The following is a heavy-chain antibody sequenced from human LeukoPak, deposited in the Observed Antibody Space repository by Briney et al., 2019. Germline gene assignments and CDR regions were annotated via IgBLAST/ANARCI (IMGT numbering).Heavy chain of an antibody. CDR3: AKEEPRGVHFDY. D-gene: IGHD3-10*01. CDR1: GFTFSSYA. CDR2: VRYDGSNK. Sequence: GGSLRLSCAASGFTFSSYAMHWVRQAPGKGLEWVAFVRYDGSNKYYADSVKGRFTISRDNSKNTLYLQMNSLRAEDTAVYYCAKEEPRGVHFDYWGQGTLVTVSS. V-gene: IGHV3-30*02. J-gene: IGHJ4*02.